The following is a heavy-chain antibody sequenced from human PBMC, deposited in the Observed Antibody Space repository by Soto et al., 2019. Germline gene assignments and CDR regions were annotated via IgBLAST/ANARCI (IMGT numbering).Heavy chain of an antibody. Sequence: GASVKVSCKACGYTFTSYYVHWVRQAPGQGLEWMGIINPSGATTTYAQNFQGRVAMTRDTSTSTVYMELSSLRSEDTAVYYCARRDCFSSSCYFKYWGQGTLVTVSS. J-gene: IGHJ4*02. CDR2: INPSGATT. V-gene: IGHV1-46*01. CDR1: GYTFTSYY. CDR3: ARRDCFSSSCYFKY. D-gene: IGHD2-2*01.